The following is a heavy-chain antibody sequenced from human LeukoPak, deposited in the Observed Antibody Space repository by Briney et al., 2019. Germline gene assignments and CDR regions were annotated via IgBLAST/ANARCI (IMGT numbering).Heavy chain of an antibody. CDR3: ARLPRVDYFDY. V-gene: IGHV4-39*01. CDR2: IYYSVST. Sequence: SETLSLTCTVSGGSISSSRYFWGWIRQPPGKGLEWIGSIYYSVSTYYNPSLKSRVTISVDTSTNQFSLRLSSVTAADTAEYYCARLPRVDYFDYWGQGTLVTVSS. CDR1: GGSISSSRYF. J-gene: IGHJ4*02.